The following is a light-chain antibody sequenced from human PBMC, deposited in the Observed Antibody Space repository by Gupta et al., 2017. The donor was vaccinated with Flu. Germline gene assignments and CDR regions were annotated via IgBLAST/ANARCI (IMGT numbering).Light chain of an antibody. CDR3: DPCKNWPPT. Sequence: EIVLTQSPATLSLSPGERATLSCRASQSVSNFLAWYQQKPGQAPRLLIYDPSNRATGIPARFSGSGSGTXFTLTIXIREPEESAISYCDPCKNWPPTFGXGTKVEIK. V-gene: IGKV3-11*01. CDR2: DPS. J-gene: IGKJ2*01. CDR1: QSVSNF.